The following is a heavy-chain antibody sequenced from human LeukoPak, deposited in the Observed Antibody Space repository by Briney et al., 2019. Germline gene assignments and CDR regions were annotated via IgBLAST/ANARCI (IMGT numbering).Heavy chain of an antibody. CDR2: ISGSGGST. CDR3: AKWVEYYYDSSGYYFEYFQH. CDR1: GFTFSSYA. Sequence: GGSLRLSCAASGFTFSSYAMSWVRRAPGKGLEWVSAISGSGGSTYYADSVKGRFTISRDNSKNTLYLQMNSLRAEDTAVYYCAKWVEYYYDSSGYYFEYFQHWGQGTLVTVSS. J-gene: IGHJ1*01. V-gene: IGHV3-23*01. D-gene: IGHD3-22*01.